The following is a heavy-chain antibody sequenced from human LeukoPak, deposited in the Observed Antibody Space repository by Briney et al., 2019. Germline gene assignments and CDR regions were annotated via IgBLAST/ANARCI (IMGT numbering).Heavy chain of an antibody. J-gene: IGHJ4*02. CDR3: AKDRYSSTWGYFDY. CDR2: ISGSGSST. Sequence: PGGSLRLSCAASGFTFTNFAMTWVRQAPGKGLEWVSAISGSGSSTYYADSVKGRFTISRDNSKNTLYLQINSLRAEDTAVYYCAKDRYSSTWGYFDYWGQGTPVTVSS. CDR1: GFTFTNFA. D-gene: IGHD6-13*01. V-gene: IGHV3-23*01.